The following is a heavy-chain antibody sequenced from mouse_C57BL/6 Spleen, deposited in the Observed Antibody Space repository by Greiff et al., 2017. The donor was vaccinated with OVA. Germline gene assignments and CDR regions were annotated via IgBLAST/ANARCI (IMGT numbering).Heavy chain of an antibody. CDR1: GYSITSGYY. V-gene: IGHV3-6*01. J-gene: IGHJ2*01. Sequence: VQLKESGPGLVKPSQSLSLTCSVTGYSITSGYYWNWIRQFPGNKLEWMGYISYDGSNNYNPSLKNRISITRDTSKNQFFLKLNSVTTEDTATYYCARKSYYFDYWGQGTTLTVSS. CDR2: ISYDGSN. CDR3: ARKSYYFDY.